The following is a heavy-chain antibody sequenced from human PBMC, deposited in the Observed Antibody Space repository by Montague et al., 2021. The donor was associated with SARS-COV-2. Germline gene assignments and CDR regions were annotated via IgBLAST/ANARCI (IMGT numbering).Heavy chain of an antibody. CDR1: GGSFSTYY. Sequence: SETLSLTCAVYGGSFSTYYWAWIRQSTGKGLEWIGNIDHSGNTNYNPSLKSRVSISIDTSSSQFSLYLFSLTAADAAVYYCARDQTVLEWIWYGMDVWGPGTTVTVSS. CDR2: IDHSGNT. J-gene: IGHJ6*02. V-gene: IGHV4-34*01. D-gene: IGHD3-3*01. CDR3: ARDQTVLEWIWYGMDV.